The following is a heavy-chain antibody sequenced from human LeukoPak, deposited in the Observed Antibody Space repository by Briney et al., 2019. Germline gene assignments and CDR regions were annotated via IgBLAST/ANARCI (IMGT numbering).Heavy chain of an antibody. V-gene: IGHV4-39*01. CDR2: IYYSGST. CDR3: ARLYCSGGSCYSGLGSADY. Sequence: SETLSLTCTVSGASISSSSNYWGWIRQPPGKGLEWIGSIYYSGSTYYNPSLKSRVTISVDTSKNQFSLKLSSVTAADTAMYYCARLYCSGGSCYSGLGSADYWGQGTLVTVSS. J-gene: IGHJ4*02. D-gene: IGHD2-15*01. CDR1: GASISSSSNY.